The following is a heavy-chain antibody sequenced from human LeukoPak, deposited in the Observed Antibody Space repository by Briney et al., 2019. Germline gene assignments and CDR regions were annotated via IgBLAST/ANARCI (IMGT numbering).Heavy chain of an antibody. V-gene: IGHV3-74*01. J-gene: IGHJ3*02. Sequence: GGSLRLSCAASGFTFSSYWMHWVRQAPGKGLVWVSRINSDGSSTSYADSVKGRFTISRDNAKNTLYLQMNSLRAEDTAVYYCARKCYGDCDDAFDIWGQGTMVTVSS. D-gene: IGHD4-17*01. CDR1: GFTFSSYW. CDR3: ARKCYGDCDDAFDI. CDR2: INSDGSST.